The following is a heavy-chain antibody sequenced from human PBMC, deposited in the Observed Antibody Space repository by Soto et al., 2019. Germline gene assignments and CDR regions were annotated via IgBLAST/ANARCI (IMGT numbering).Heavy chain of an antibody. CDR3: ARGTVWFGEFNWFDP. J-gene: IGHJ5*02. Sequence: GASVKVSCKASGYTFTSYAMHWVRQAPGQRLEWMGWINAGNGNTKYSQKFQGRVTITRDTSASTAYMELSSLRSEDTAVYYCARGTVWFGEFNWFDPWGQGTLVTVSS. V-gene: IGHV1-3*01. CDR2: INAGNGNT. CDR1: GYTFTSYA. D-gene: IGHD3-10*01.